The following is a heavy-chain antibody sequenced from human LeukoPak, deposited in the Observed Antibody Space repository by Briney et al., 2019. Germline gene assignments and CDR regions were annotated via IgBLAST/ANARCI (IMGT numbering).Heavy chain of an antibody. J-gene: IGHJ4*02. CDR2: INHSGST. D-gene: IGHD4-17*01. CDR1: GGSISSYY. V-gene: IGHV4-34*01. Sequence: SETLSLTCTVSGGSISSYYWSWIRQPPGKGLEWIGEINHSGSTNYNPSLKSRVTISVDASKNQFSLKLSSVTAADTAVYYCARVFYGDYFIDYWGQGTLVTVSS. CDR3: ARVFYGDYFIDY.